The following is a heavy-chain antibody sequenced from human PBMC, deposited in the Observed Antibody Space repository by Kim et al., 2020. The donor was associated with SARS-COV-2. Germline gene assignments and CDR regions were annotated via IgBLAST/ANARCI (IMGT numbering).Heavy chain of an antibody. D-gene: IGHD2-15*01. V-gene: IGHV3-11*05. CDR2: ISSSSSYT. Sequence: GGSLRLSCAASGFTFSDYYMSWIRQAPGKGLEWVSYISSSSSYTNYADSVKGRFTISRDNAKNSLYLQMNSLRAEDTAVYYCARDSLTNGGPIASYYYGMDVWGQGTTVTVSS. CDR1: GFTFSDYY. CDR3: ARDSLTNGGPIASYYYGMDV. J-gene: IGHJ6*02.